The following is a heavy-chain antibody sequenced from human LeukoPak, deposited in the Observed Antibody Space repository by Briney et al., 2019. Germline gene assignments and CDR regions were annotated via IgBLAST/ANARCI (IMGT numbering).Heavy chain of an antibody. CDR1: GFTFSSYG. CDR2: MSFDGSNK. Sequence: GGSLRLSCAASGFTFSSYGMHWVRQAPGKGLEWVALMSFDGSNKYYADSVKGRFTISRDNSKNTLYLQMNSLRAEDTAVYYCARDFSVLVAARYLDYWGQGTQVTVSS. D-gene: IGHD2-15*01. V-gene: IGHV3-30*03. CDR3: ARDFSVLVAARYLDY. J-gene: IGHJ4*02.